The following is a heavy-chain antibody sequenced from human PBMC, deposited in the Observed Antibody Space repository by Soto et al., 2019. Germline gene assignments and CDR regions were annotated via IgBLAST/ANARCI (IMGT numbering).Heavy chain of an antibody. J-gene: IGHJ5*02. CDR2: FDPEDGET. CDR3: ATLRYSSSWYWLDP. CDR1: GYTLTELS. V-gene: IGHV1-24*01. D-gene: IGHD6-13*01. Sequence: ASVKVSCKVSGYTLTELSMHWVRQAPGKGLEWMGGFDPEDGETIYAQKFQGRVTMTEDTSTDTAYMGLSSLRSEDTAVYYCATLRYSSSWYWLDPWGQGTLVTVSS.